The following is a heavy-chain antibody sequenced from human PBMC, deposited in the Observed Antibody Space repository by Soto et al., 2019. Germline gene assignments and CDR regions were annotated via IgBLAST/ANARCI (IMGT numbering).Heavy chain of an antibody. V-gene: IGHV3-15*07. Sequence: EVQLVESGGGLVKPGGSLRLSCAASGFTFSNAWMNWVRQAPGKGLEWVGRIKRKTDGGTTDYAAPLKGRFTISRDDSKNMLYLQMNSLKTEDTAVYYCIVRYPYYFDYWGQGTLVTVSS. CDR3: IVRYPYYFDY. CDR2: IKRKTDGGTT. J-gene: IGHJ4*02. CDR1: GFTFSNAW. D-gene: IGHD2-21*01.